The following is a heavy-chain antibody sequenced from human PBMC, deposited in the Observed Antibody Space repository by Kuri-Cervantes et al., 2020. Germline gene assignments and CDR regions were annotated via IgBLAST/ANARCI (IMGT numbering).Heavy chain of an antibody. CDR1: GGSISSGGYY. Sequence: LRLSCTVSGGSISSGGYYWSWIRQHPGKGLEWIGYIYYSGSTYYNPSLKSRVTISVDTSKNQFSLGLSSVTAADTAVYYCARAVGHYFGSGSYYDGYFDYWGQGSLVTVSS. CDR3: ARAVGHYFGSGSYYDGYFDY. D-gene: IGHD3-10*01. CDR2: IYYSGST. J-gene: IGHJ4*02. V-gene: IGHV4-31*03.